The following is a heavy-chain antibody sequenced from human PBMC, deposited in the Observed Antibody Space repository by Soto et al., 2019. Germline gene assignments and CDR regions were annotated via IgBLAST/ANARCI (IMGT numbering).Heavy chain of an antibody. D-gene: IGHD4-4*01. V-gene: IGHV4-30-2*01. CDR2: IYHSGST. CDR1: GGSISSGGYS. J-gene: IGHJ3*02. Sequence: PSETLSLTCAVSGGSISSGGYSWSWIRQPPGKGLEWIGYIYHSGSTYYNPSLKSRVTISVDRSKNQFSLKLSSVTAADTAIYYCATELNSQTAFDIWGRGTMVTVSS. CDR3: ATELNSQTAFDI.